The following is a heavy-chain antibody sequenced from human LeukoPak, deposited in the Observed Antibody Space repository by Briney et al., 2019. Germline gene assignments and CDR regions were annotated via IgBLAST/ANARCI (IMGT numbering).Heavy chain of an antibody. D-gene: IGHD6-19*01. CDR1: GFTLNIYG. Sequence: GGSLRLSCATSGFTLNIYGMHWVRQAPGKGLEWVAFIRYDGTSQYYADSVKGRFTISRDNSKNTLYLQMNSLRAEDTAVYYGAKVGRGWYQIASWGQGTLVTVS. CDR2: IRYDGTSQ. CDR3: AKVGRGWYQIAS. J-gene: IGHJ4*02. V-gene: IGHV3-30*02.